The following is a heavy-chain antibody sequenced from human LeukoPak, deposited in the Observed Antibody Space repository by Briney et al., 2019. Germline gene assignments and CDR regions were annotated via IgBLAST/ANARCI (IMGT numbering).Heavy chain of an antibody. Sequence: GASVKVSCKASGYTFTSYGISWVRQAPGQGLEWMGWISAYNGNTNYAQKLQGRVTMTRDTSISTAYMELSRLRSDDTAVYYCARGGILTRNWFDPWGQGTLVTVSS. CDR2: ISAYNGNT. D-gene: IGHD3-9*01. CDR1: GYTFTSYG. CDR3: ARGGILTRNWFDP. V-gene: IGHV1-18*01. J-gene: IGHJ5*02.